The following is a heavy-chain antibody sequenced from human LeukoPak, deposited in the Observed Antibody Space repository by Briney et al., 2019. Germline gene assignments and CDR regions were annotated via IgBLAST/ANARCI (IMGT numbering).Heavy chain of an antibody. V-gene: IGHV3-30*04. CDR1: GFTFSTFP. D-gene: IGHD6-6*01. J-gene: IGHJ6*03. CDR3: TRVVRGSIYPSYMDV. CDR2: ISDDGRDT. Sequence: GTSLRLSCEASGFTFSTFPMTWVRQAPDKRLEWVAVISDDGRDTYYADSVKGRFTISRDNSKNTLYLQMNSLSPEDTAVVYCTRVVRGSIYPSYMDVWGKGTTVTVSS.